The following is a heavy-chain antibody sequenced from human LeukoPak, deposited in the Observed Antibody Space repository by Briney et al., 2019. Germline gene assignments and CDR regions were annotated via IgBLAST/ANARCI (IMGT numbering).Heavy chain of an antibody. CDR3: ARVLRYYDFWSGYLTESDY. Sequence: GASVKVSCKASGYTFTSYGISWVRQAPGQGLEWMGWISAYNVNTNYAQKLQGRVTMTTDTSTGTAYMELRSLRSDDTAVYYCARVLRYYDFWSGYLTESDYWGQGTLVTVSS. CDR2: ISAYNVNT. D-gene: IGHD3-3*01. V-gene: IGHV1-18*01. CDR1: GYTFTSYG. J-gene: IGHJ4*02.